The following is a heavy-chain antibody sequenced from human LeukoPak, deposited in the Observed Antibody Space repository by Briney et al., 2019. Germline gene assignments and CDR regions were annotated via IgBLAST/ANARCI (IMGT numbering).Heavy chain of an antibody. CDR3: ARHGDWAFDI. J-gene: IGHJ3*02. CDR1: GFTFSSYE. Sequence: GGSLRLSCAASGFTFSSYEMNWVRQAPGKGLEWLSYVSSRRTTKFYADSVKGRFTISRDNARNSLYLQMNSLRAADTAMYYCARHGDWAFDIRGQGTMVTVSS. V-gene: IGHV3-48*03. CDR2: VSSRRTTK. D-gene: IGHD2-21*02.